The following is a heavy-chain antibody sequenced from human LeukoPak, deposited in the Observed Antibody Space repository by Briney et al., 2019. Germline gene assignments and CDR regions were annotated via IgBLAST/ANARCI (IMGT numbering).Heavy chain of an antibody. V-gene: IGHV1-69*04. CDR3: ARDLTGYSSSQDY. D-gene: IGHD6-13*01. CDR1: GGTFISYA. J-gene: IGHJ4*02. Sequence: VASVTVSFKASGGTFISYAISWVRPAPDQGVDGVGRIIPILGIANYAQKFQGRVTITADKSTSTAYMELSSLRSEDTAVYCCARDLTGYSSSQDYWGQGTLVTVSS. CDR2: IIPILGIA.